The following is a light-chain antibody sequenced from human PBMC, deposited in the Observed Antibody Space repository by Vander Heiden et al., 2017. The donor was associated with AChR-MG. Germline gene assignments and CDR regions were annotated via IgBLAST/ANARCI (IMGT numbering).Light chain of an antibody. CDR1: SAYVGSYNR. V-gene: IGLV2-18*02. CDR2: EVS. J-gene: IGLJ2*01. CDR3: SSYTTTSVV. Sequence: QSALTQPPSVSGSPGPSVTIPCPGTSAYVGSYNRVSWYQQSPGTAPKLMIYEVSDRPSGVPDRFSGSKSGNTASLTISGLQAEDEADYYCSSYTTTSVVFGGGTKLTVL.